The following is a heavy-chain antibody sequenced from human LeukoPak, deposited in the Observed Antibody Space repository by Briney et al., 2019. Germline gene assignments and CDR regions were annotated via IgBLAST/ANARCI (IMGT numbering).Heavy chain of an antibody. V-gene: IGHV4-34*01. Sequence: SQTLSLTCAVYGGSFSGYYWSWIRQPPGKGLEWIGEINHSGSTNYNPSLKSRVTISVDTSKNQFSLKLSSVTAADTAAYYCARLGWIQLWKPYGGNSGLVDYWGQGTLVTVSS. CDR1: GGSFSGYY. CDR2: INHSGST. J-gene: IGHJ4*02. CDR3: ARLGWIQLWKPYGGNSGLVDY. D-gene: IGHD4-23*01.